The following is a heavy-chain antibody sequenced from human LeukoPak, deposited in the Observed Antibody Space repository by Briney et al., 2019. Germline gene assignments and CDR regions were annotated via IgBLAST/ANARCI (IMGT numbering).Heavy chain of an antibody. CDR3: ARDLDSYFDY. D-gene: IGHD3/OR15-3a*01. V-gene: IGHV4-59*01. CDR2: IYYSGST. CDR1: GGSISSYY. Sequence: SETLSLTCTVSGGSISSYYWSWIRQPPGKGLEWIGYIYYSGSTNYNPSLKSRVTISVDTSKNQFSLKLSSVTAADTAVYYCARDLDSYFDYWGQGTLVTVSS. J-gene: IGHJ4*02.